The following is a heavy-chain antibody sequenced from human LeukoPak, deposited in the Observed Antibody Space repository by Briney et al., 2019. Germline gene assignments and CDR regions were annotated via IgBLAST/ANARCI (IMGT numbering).Heavy chain of an antibody. CDR2: ISYDGSNK. V-gene: IGHV3-30*18. D-gene: IGHD6-13*01. CDR1: GFTFSSYG. Sequence: GGSLRLSCAASGFTFSSYGMHWVRQAPGKGLEWVAVISYDGSNKYYADSVRGRFTISRDNSENMLYLQMNSLRAEDTALYYCAKGYHNSWYSDYMDVWGKGTTVTVSS. J-gene: IGHJ6*03. CDR3: AKGYHNSWYSDYMDV.